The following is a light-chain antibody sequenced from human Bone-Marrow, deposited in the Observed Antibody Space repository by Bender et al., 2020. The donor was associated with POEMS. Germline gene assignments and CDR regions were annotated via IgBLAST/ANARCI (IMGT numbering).Light chain of an antibody. CDR1: SSDVGSYNL. J-gene: IGLJ3*02. CDR3: QSFDTSLSGWV. Sequence: QSALTQPPSASGSPGQSITISCTGTSSDVGSYNLVSWYQQHPGKAPKLMIYEGSKRPSGVSDRFSGSKSGTSVSLAITGLQAEDEADYYCQSFDTSLSGWVFGAGTKLTV. V-gene: IGLV2-14*02. CDR2: EGS.